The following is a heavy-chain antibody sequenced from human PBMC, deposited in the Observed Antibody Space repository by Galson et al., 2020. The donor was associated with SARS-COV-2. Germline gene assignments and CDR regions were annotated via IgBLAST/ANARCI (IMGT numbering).Heavy chain of an antibody. CDR3: AREGREELLPFGD. J-gene: IGHJ4*02. CDR2: IIPILGIA. D-gene: IGHD2-15*01. CDR1: RGTFSRYA. V-gene: IGHV1-69*10. Sequence: SVKVSCKASRGTFSRYAISWVRQAPAQGLEWMGGIIPILGIANYAQKFQGSVTITADKSTSTAYMELSSLGSEDPAVYYCAREGREELLPFGDWGQGTLFTVSS.